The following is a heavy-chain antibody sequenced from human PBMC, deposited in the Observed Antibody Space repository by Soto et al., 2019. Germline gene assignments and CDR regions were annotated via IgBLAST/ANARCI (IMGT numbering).Heavy chain of an antibody. Sequence: ASVKVSCKASGYSFTNYAMHWVRQAPGQRLEWMGWINAGNGNTNYLQKFQGRLTFSRDTSASTVYMELSSLKSEDTAVYYCAREYPSLSSTWREHFQPWGQGTLVTVSS. J-gene: IGHJ1*01. CDR2: INAGNGNT. CDR1: GYSFTNYA. D-gene: IGHD6-13*01. V-gene: IGHV1-3*01. CDR3: AREYPSLSSTWREHFQP.